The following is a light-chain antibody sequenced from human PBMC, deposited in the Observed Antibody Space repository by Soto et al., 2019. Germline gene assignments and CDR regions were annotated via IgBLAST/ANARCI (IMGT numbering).Light chain of an antibody. Sequence: QSALTQPPSVSGSPGQSVTISCTGTSSDIGSYDRVSWYQQPPGTAPRLMIYEVSNPPSGVPDRFSGSKSGNTASLTISGLQPEDETDYYCASFTTSKAYIFGTGTKLTVL. V-gene: IGLV2-18*02. J-gene: IGLJ1*01. CDR2: EVS. CDR1: SSDIGSYDR. CDR3: ASFTTSKAYI.